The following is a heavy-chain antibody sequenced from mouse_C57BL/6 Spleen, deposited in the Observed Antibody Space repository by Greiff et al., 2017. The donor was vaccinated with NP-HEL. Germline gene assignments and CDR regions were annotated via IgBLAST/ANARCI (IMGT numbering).Heavy chain of an antibody. CDR2: IYPGDGDT. D-gene: IGHD1-1*01. J-gene: IGHJ4*01. CDR1: GYAFSSSW. V-gene: IGHV1-82*01. Sequence: VQLQQSGPELVKPGASVKISCKASGYAFSSSWMNRVKQRPGKGLEWIGRIYPGDGDTNYNGKFKGKATLTADKSSSTAYMQLSSLTSEDSAVYFCAIYYGSSWDYAMDYWGQGTSVTVSS. CDR3: AIYYGSSWDYAMDY.